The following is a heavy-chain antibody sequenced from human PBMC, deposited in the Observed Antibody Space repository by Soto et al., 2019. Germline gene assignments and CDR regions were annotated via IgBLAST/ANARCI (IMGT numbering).Heavy chain of an antibody. CDR2: ISGSGGDT. CDR1: GFTFDSYA. J-gene: IGHJ4*02. CDR3: AKDLNGYSGSYSFPFLDS. V-gene: IGHV3-23*01. D-gene: IGHD1-26*01. Sequence: EVQLLESGGGLVQPGGSLRLSCAASGFTFDSYAMTWVRQAPGKGLEWVSTISGSGGDTDYADSVRGRFTVSRDNSKTTLYLQMNSLRAEDTAVYYCAKDLNGYSGSYSFPFLDSWGQGTLVTVSS.